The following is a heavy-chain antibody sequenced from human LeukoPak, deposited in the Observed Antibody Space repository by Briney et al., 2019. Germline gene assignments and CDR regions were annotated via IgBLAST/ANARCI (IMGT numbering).Heavy chain of an antibody. CDR3: TPRVTGDFGSYLGC. V-gene: IGHV3-15*01. Sequence: PGGSLRLSCAASGFTFSNAWMSWVRQAPGKGLEWVGRIKSKTDGGATDYAAPVKGRFTISRDDSQNMLYLQMNSLKTEDTAMYFCTPRVTGDFGSYLGCWGQGTLVTVSS. D-gene: IGHD3-3*01. CDR1: GFTFSNAW. J-gene: IGHJ4*01. CDR2: IKSKTDGGAT.